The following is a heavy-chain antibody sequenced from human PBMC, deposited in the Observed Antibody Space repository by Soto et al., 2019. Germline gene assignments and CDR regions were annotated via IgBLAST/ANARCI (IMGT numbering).Heavy chain of an antibody. V-gene: IGHV4-61*01. CDR3: AGLSAAWVDP. CDR1: GGSVSSGSYY. Sequence: QVQLQESGPGLVKPSETLSLTCTVSGGSVSSGSYYWGWIRQPPGKGLEWIGYIYHSGSTNYNPSLQRRFTISVDTSKHQYSLSLTSVTAADTAVYYCAGLSAAWVDPWGQGTLVTVAS. J-gene: IGHJ5*02. CDR2: IYHSGST. D-gene: IGHD6-19*01.